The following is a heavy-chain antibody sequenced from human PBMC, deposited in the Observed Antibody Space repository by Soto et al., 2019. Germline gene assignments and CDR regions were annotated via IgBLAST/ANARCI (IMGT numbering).Heavy chain of an antibody. D-gene: IGHD6-25*01. Sequence: GGSLRLSCAASGFTFSSYSMNCVRQAPGKGLEWVSYISSSSSTIYYADSVKGRFAISRDNAKNSLYLQMNSLRDEDTAVYYCAGAAGYYFDSWGQAPLVTVS. CDR2: ISSSSSTI. V-gene: IGHV3-48*02. J-gene: IGHJ4*02. CDR1: GFTFSSYS. CDR3: AGAAGYYFDS.